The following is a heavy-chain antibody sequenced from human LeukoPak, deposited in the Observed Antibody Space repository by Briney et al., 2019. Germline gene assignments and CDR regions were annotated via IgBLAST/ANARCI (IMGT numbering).Heavy chain of an antibody. Sequence: GESLKISCKGSGYSFTNYWIGWVRQMPGKGLEWMGIIYPGDSHTRYSPSFQGQVTISADKSISTAYLQWSSLKASDTAMYYCARYSGSQTDGFDYWGQGTLVTVSS. V-gene: IGHV5-51*01. J-gene: IGHJ4*02. CDR2: IYPGDSHT. D-gene: IGHD1-26*01. CDR1: GYSFTNYW. CDR3: ARYSGSQTDGFDY.